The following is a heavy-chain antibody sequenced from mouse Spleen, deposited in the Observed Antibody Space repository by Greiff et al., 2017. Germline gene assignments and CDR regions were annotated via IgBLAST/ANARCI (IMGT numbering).Heavy chain of an antibody. CDR1: GYAFSSSW. Sequence: VQVVESGPELVKPGASVKISCKASGYAFSSSWMNWVKQRPGKGLEWIGRIYPGDGDTNYNGKFKGKATLTADKSSSTAYMQLSSLTSEDSAVYFCAREEDYGSSSYWYFDVWGAGTTVTVSS. D-gene: IGHD1-1*01. V-gene: IGHV1-82*01. CDR2: IYPGDGDT. CDR3: AREEDYGSSSYWYFDV. J-gene: IGHJ1*01.